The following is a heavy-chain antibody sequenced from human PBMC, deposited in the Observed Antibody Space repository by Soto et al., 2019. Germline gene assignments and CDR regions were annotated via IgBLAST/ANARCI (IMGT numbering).Heavy chain of an antibody. V-gene: IGHV3-23*01. CDR1: GFTFSNYA. CDR3: AKDQDPEVALGLLTW. J-gene: IGHJ4*02. CDR2: ISGSGGNT. Sequence: EVQLLESGGGLVEPGGSLRLSCAASGFTFSNYAMSWVRQAPGKGLEWVSAISGSGGNTYYADSVKGRFTISRDNSKNTLYLQMNSLRAEDTAVYYCAKDQDPEVALGLLTWWGQGILVTVSS. D-gene: IGHD5-12*01.